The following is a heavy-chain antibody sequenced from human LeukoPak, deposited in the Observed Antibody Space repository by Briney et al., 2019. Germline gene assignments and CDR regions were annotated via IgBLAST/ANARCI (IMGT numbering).Heavy chain of an antibody. CDR2: ISGSGGST. V-gene: IGHV3-23*01. CDR3: AKVGGFLEWLSSNWFDP. Sequence: GGSLRLSCAASGFTFSSYAMSWVRQAPGKGLEWVSAISGSGGSTYYADSVKGRFTISRDNSKNTLYLQMNSLRAEDTAVYYCAKVGGFLEWLSSNWFDPWGQGTLVTVSS. D-gene: IGHD3-3*01. CDR1: GFTFSSYA. J-gene: IGHJ5*02.